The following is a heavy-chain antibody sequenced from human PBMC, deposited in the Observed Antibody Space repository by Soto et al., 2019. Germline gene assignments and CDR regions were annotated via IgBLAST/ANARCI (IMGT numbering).Heavy chain of an antibody. V-gene: IGHV1-3*01. J-gene: IGHJ4*02. CDR1: GYTFTTYT. CDR3: VRDSPIGSTYSGYDGIDY. Sequence: ASVKVSCKASGYTFTTYTMHWVRQAPGQSLEWMGWINPGSGNTKYSQKFQGRVTITRDKSASTAYMELNSLRSEDAAVYYCVRDSPIGSTYSGYDGIDYWGQGTLVTVSS. CDR2: INPGSGNT. D-gene: IGHD5-12*01.